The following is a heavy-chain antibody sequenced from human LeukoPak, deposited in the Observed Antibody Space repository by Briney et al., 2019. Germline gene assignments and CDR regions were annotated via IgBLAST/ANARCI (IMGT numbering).Heavy chain of an antibody. CDR3: ARDLAFSRLDY. CDR1: EFTVSSTY. Sequence: GGSLRLSCAVSEFTVSSTYMSWVRQAPGKGLEWVASINPDGIKRYSADSVKGRFTISRDNARNSLYLQMDSLRVEDTAFYYCARDLAFSRLDYWGQGVLVTVSS. J-gene: IGHJ4*02. V-gene: IGHV3-7*01. D-gene: IGHD2/OR15-2a*01. CDR2: INPDGIKR.